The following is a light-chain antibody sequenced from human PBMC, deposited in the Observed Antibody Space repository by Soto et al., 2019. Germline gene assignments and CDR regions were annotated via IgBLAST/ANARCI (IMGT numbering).Light chain of an antibody. CDR2: EVT. J-gene: IGLJ3*02. CDR3: SSYTSRGTLV. V-gene: IGLV2-14*01. CDR1: TSDIGAYNY. Sequence: QSALTQPASVSGSPGQSITISCTGTTSDIGAYNYVSWYQHNPGNAPKLMIYEVTNRPSGVSSRFSGSKSGSTAPLTITGLQSDDEADYYCSSYTSRGTLVFGGGTKVTVL.